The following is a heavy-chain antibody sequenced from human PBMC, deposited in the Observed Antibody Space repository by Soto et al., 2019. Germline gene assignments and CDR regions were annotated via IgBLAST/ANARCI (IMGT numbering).Heavy chain of an antibody. CDR3: ARGAESTIGAPDI. Sequence: SETLSLTCTVSGSTIRGYYWSWIRQSPGKGLEWIGSIYYTGSTNNNPSLKSRLTISVDTSTNQFSLNLRSLTAADSAMYYCARGAESTIGAPDIWGQGPMVTVSS. CDR1: GSTIRGYY. CDR2: IYYTGST. D-gene: IGHD1-1*01. V-gene: IGHV4-59*01. J-gene: IGHJ4*02.